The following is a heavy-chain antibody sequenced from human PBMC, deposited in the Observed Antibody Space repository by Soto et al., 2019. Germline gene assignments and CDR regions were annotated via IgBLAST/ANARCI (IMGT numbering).Heavy chain of an antibody. CDR1: GGSVSSGSYY. V-gene: IGHV4-39*01. CDR3: ARPRASFGAVDS. J-gene: IGHJ4*02. Sequence: SETLSLTCTVSGGSVSSGSYYWSWIRQPPGKGLEWIGSIHLGGTTYYDPSLKSRVTILLDTSRNEFSLKLSSVTAADTAVYYCARPRASFGAVDSWGQGALVTVSS. D-gene: IGHD3-10*01. CDR2: IHLGGTT.